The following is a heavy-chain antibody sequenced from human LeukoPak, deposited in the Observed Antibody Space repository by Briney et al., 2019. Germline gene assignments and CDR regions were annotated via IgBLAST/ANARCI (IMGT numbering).Heavy chain of an antibody. CDR2: IYYSGST. Sequence: SETLSLTCTVSGGSISSYYWSWIRQPPGKGLERIGYIYYSGSTNYNPSLKSRVTISVDTSKNQFSLKLSSVTAADTAVYYCARCSGGDYYAWFDPWGQGTLVTVSS. D-gene: IGHD5-12*01. V-gene: IGHV4-59*08. CDR3: ARCSGGDYYAWFDP. J-gene: IGHJ5*02. CDR1: GGSISSYY.